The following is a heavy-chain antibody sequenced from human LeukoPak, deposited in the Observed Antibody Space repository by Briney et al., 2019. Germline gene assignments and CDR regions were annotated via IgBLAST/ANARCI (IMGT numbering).Heavy chain of an antibody. CDR2: IYYSGST. V-gene: IGHV4-59*08. D-gene: IGHD4-17*01. Sequence: PPETLSLTCTVSGVSGGSISSYYLSWIRQPPGKGLGWIGYIYYSGSTNSNPSLKSRVSISVDTSKNQFSLKLNSVTAADTAVYYCSRSLLVTTPHLDYWGQGILVTVSS. CDR1: GGSISSYY. J-gene: IGHJ4*02. CDR3: SRSLLVTTPHLDY.